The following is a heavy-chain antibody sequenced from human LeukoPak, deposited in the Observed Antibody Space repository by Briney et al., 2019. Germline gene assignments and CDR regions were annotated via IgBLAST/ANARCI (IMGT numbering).Heavy chain of an antibody. CDR2: IYVDGPT. Sequence: GGSLRLSCAASGFTVSSSYMSWVRQAPGKGLEWVSSIYVDGPTFYADSVKGRFTIARDNSKNTLYLQMNSLRAEDTAVYYCARLYVSGRYWFDYWGQGTLVTVST. D-gene: IGHD3-10*01. V-gene: IGHV3-53*01. CDR1: GFTVSSSY. CDR3: ARLYVSGRYWFDY. J-gene: IGHJ4*02.